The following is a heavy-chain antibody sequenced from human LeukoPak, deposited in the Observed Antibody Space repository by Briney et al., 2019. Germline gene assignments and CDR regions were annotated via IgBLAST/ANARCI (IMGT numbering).Heavy chain of an antibody. CDR2: INYSGST. Sequence: SETLSLTCTVSGSSISSSSYYWGWIRQPPGMGLEWIGEINYSGSTNYNPSLKSRVTISVDTSKNQFSLKVTSVTAADTAVYYCARAPSLAAAGTRYFDYWGQGTLVTVSS. CDR1: GSSISSSSYY. J-gene: IGHJ4*02. D-gene: IGHD6-13*01. V-gene: IGHV4-39*07. CDR3: ARAPSLAAAGTRYFDY.